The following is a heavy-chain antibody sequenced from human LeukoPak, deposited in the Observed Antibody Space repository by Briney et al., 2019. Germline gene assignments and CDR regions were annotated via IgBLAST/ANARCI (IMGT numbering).Heavy chain of an antibody. CDR2: INAGNGNT. V-gene: IGHV1-3*01. J-gene: IGHJ4*02. CDR1: GYTLTSCA. CDR3: ARVVRAGLDY. Sequence: GASVKVSCKASGYTLTSCAMHWVRQAPGQRLEWMGWINAGNGNTKYSQKFQGRVTITRDTSASTAYKELSSLRSEDTAVYYCARVVRAGLDYWGQGTLVTVSS.